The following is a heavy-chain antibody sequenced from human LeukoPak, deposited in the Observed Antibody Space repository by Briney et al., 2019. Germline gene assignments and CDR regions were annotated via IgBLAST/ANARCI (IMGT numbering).Heavy chain of an antibody. CDR3: AIMHGYYDGSGYWVQ. J-gene: IGHJ4*02. V-gene: IGHV3-23*01. D-gene: IGHD3-22*01. CDR1: GFTFSSYA. Sequence: GGSLRLSCATSGFTFSSYAMSWVRQAPGKGLEWVSFISPSADRTSNADSVEGRFTISRDNPRNTLYLQMNSLRDEDTAVYYCAIMHGYYDGSGYWVQWGQGTLVTVSS. CDR2: ISPSADRT.